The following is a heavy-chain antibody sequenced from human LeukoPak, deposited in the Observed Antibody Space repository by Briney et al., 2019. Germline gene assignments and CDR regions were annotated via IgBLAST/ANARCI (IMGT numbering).Heavy chain of an antibody. Sequence: ASVKVSCKVSGYTLTELSMHWVRQAPGKGLEWMGGFDPEDGETIYAQKFQGRVTMTEGTSTDTAYMELSSLRSEDTAVYYCATVPLRPCFDYWGQGTLVTVSS. CDR2: FDPEDGET. CDR3: ATVPLRPCFDY. V-gene: IGHV1-24*01. J-gene: IGHJ4*02. CDR1: GYTLTELS.